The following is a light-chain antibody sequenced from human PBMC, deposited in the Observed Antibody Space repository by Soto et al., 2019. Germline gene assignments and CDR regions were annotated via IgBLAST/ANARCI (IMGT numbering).Light chain of an antibody. J-gene: IGKJ1*01. Sequence: DIVMTQSPLSLPVTPGEPASISCRSSQSLQHSNGYNYLDWYVQKPGQSPQILIYLASNRASGVPERFSGSGSGTDFTLTISSLQPDDFATYYCQQYNSYSSAFGQGTKVEIK. CDR2: LAS. CDR3: QQYNSYSSA. V-gene: IGKV2-28*01. CDR1: QSLQHSNGYNY.